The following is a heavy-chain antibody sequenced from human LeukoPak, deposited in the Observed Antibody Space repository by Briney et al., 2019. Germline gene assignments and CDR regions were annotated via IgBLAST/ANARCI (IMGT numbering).Heavy chain of an antibody. Sequence: SETLSLTCAVYGGSFSGYYWSWIRQPPGKGLEWIGEINHSGSTNYNPSLKSRVTISVDTSKNQFSLKLSSVTAADTAVYYCARSTPAAAGGIYRYWGQGTLVTVSS. CDR3: ARSTPAAAGGIYRY. V-gene: IGHV4-34*01. J-gene: IGHJ4*02. CDR1: GGSFSGYY. CDR2: INHSGST. D-gene: IGHD6-13*01.